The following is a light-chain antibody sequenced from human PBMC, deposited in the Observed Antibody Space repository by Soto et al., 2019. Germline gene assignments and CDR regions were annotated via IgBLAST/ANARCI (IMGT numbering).Light chain of an antibody. CDR2: GAS. Sequence: DTVLTQSPSTLSVSPGERAAVTCRASQSLSSNLAWYQQKPGQAPRLLILGASERVKGIPARFSGSGSGTEFTLSISSLQSEDFAVYYCQQCNKWPPTFGQGTKVDIK. CDR1: QSLSSN. V-gene: IGKV3-15*01. CDR3: QQCNKWPPT. J-gene: IGKJ1*01.